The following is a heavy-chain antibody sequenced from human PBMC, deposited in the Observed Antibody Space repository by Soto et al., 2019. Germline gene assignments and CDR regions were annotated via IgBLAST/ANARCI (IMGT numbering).Heavy chain of an antibody. CDR3: AREIWGPEY. D-gene: IGHD7-27*01. CDR2: IYYSGST. CDR1: GGSISSGDYY. Sequence: SETLSLTCTVSGGSISSGDYYWSWIRQPPGKGLEWIGYIYYSGSTYYNPSLKSRVTISVDTSKNSLYLQINSLRAEDTAVYYCAREIWGPEYWGQGTRVTVSS. J-gene: IGHJ4*02. V-gene: IGHV4-30-4*01.